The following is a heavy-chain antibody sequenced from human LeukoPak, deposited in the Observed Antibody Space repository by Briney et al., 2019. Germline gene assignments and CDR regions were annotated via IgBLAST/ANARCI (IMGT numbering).Heavy chain of an antibody. Sequence: PSETLSLTCAVYGGSFSGYYWSWIRQAPGRGLEWIGEINHSGNTNYNPSLKSRVTISVDTSKNQFSLKLSSATAADTAVYYCVTEPGYCTGGRCYGGWFDPWGQGTLVTVSS. CDR2: INHSGNT. CDR3: VTEPGYCTGGRCYGGWFDP. J-gene: IGHJ5*02. V-gene: IGHV4-34*01. CDR1: GGSFSGYY. D-gene: IGHD2-15*01.